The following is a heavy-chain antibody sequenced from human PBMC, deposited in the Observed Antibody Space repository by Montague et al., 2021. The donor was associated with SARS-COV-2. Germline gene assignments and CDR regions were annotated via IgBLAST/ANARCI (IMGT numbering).Heavy chain of an antibody. J-gene: IGHJ4*02. CDR3: AKDPNYDFWSGYYFDY. D-gene: IGHD3-3*01. CDR1: GFTFSNYA. V-gene: IGHV3-23*03. Sequence: LRLSCAASGFTFSNYAMSWVRQAPGKGLEWVSVIYSGGSSTYYADSVKGRFTISRDNSKNTLYLQMNSLRAEDTAVYYCAKDPNYDFWSGYYFDYWGQGTLVTVSS. CDR2: IYSGGSST.